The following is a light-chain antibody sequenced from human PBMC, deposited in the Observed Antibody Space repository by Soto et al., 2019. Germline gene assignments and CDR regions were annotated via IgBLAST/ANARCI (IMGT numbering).Light chain of an antibody. CDR2: GAY. J-gene: IGKJ5*01. V-gene: IGKV3-15*01. Sequence: EIVMTQSPATLSVSPGERHTLSCRASQSVSSNLAWYQQKPGQAPRLLIYGAYTRATGIPDRFSGSGSGTEFTLTISRLQSQDLAVYYGQQYNNWPTVTVGQGTRLEIK. CDR3: QQYNNWPTVT. CDR1: QSVSSN.